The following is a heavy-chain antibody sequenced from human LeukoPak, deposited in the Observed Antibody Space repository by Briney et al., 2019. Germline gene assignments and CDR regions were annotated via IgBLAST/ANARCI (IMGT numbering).Heavy chain of an antibody. J-gene: IGHJ4*02. CDR2: IIPILGIA. V-gene: IGHV1-69*04. CDR1: GGTFSSYA. D-gene: IGHD3-3*01. CDR3: ARDTLASPYDFWSGYYPH. Sequence: ASVKVSCKASGGTFSSYAISWVRQAPGQGLEWMGRIIPILGIANYAQKFQGRVTITADKSTSTAYMELSSLRSEDTAVYYRARDTLASPYDFWSGYYPHWGQGTLVTVSS.